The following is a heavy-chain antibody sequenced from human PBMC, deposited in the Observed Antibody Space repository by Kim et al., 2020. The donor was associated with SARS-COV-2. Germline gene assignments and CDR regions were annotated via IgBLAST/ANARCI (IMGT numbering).Heavy chain of an antibody. CDR1: GGSISSYY. CDR2: IYYSGST. Sequence: SETLSLTCIVSGGSISSYYWSWIRQPPGKGLEWIGYIYYSGSTNYNPSLKSRVTISVDTSKNQFSLKLSSVTAADTAVYYCARSGAKLVSYYYYGMDVWGKGKTVTVSS. J-gene: IGHJ6*04. V-gene: IGHV4-59*01. CDR3: ARSGAKLVSYYYYGMDV. D-gene: IGHD3-10*01.